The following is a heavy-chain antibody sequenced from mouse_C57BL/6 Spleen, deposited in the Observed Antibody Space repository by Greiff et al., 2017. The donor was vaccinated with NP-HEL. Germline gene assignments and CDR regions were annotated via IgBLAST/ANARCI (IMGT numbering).Heavy chain of an antibody. CDR3: ARSHYYGSSYVGAWFAY. D-gene: IGHD1-1*01. CDR1: GFNIKDYY. Sequence: VQLKESGAELVKPGASVKLSCTASGFNIKDYYMHWVKQRTEQGLEWIGRIDPEDGETKYAPKFQGKATITADTSSNTAYLQLSSLTSEDTAVYYCARSHYYGSSYVGAWFAYWGQGTLVTVSA. V-gene: IGHV14-2*01. CDR2: IDPEDGET. J-gene: IGHJ3*01.